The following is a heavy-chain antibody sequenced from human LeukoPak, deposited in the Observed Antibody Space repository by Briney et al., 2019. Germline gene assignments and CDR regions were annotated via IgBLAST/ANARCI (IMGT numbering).Heavy chain of an antibody. CDR2: INVGNGDT. Sequence: GASVKVSCKASGYTFTSYSLHWVRQAPGQRLEWMGWINVGNGDTKYSQKFQGRVTITRDTSASTVYMELSGLRSEDTAVYYCARSIAATDNTYWGQGTLVIVSS. CDR1: GYTFTSYS. V-gene: IGHV1-3*01. D-gene: IGHD6-13*01. CDR3: ARSIAATDNTY. J-gene: IGHJ4*02.